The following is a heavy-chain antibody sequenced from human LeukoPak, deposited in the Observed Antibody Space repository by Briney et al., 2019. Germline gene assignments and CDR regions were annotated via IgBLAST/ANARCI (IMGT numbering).Heavy chain of an antibody. J-gene: IGHJ4*02. CDR1: GFTFSNYA. CDR2: ISVGGDST. CDR3: AKEDNAAGMSCYFDY. D-gene: IGHD6-13*01. V-gene: IGHV3-23*01. Sequence: GGSLRFSCAASGFTFSNYAMSWVRQAPGKGLEWVSSISVGGDSTYYADSVKGRFTISRDNSRNTLFLQINSLRAGDTAIYYCAKEDNAAGMSCYFDYWGQGTLVTVSS.